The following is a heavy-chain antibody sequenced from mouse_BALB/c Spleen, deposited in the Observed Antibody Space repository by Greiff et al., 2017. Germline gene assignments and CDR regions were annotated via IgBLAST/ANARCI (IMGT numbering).Heavy chain of an antibody. CDR1: GFSLTSYG. CDR2: IWAGGST. CDR3: ARDRGITTVVADY. J-gene: IGHJ2*01. V-gene: IGHV2-9*02. Sequence: QVQLKESGPGLVAPSQSLSITCTVSGFSLTSYGVHWVRQPPGKGLEWLGVIWAGGSTNYNSALMSRLSISKDNSKSQVFLKMNSLQTDDTAMYYCARDRGITTVVADYWGQGTTLTVSS. D-gene: IGHD1-1*01.